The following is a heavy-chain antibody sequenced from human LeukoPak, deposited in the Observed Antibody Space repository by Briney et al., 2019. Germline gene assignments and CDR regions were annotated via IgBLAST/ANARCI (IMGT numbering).Heavy chain of an antibody. CDR1: GGSINNNY. Sequence: SEALSLTCTVSGGSINNNYWSWFRQSPGKGLEWIGYIYYNGNTNYNTSLESRATISVDTSKNQIHLRLSSVTAADTAVYYCARGGWSQDYWGQGTLVTVSS. CDR2: IYYNGNT. J-gene: IGHJ4*02. CDR3: ARGGWSQDY. D-gene: IGHD6-19*01. V-gene: IGHV4-59*01.